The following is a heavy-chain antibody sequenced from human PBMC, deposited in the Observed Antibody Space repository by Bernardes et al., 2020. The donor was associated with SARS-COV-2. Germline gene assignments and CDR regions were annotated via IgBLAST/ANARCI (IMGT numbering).Heavy chain of an antibody. CDR3: AKTIRAHLPPWYGMDA. Sequence: GGSLRLSCAASGFTFGKYAMNWVRQAPGTGLEWVSGFSDGGLSKYYADSEKGRFTISRDSSKNTLYLLMNSLRGDDTAVYYCAKTIRAHLPPWYGMDAWGQGTTVTVSS. D-gene: IGHD3-16*01. CDR2: FSDGGLSK. CDR1: GFTFGKYA. J-gene: IGHJ6*02. V-gene: IGHV3-23*01.